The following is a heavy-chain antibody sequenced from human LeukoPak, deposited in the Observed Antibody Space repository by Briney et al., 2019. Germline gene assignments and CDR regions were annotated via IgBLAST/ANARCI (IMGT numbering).Heavy chain of an antibody. Sequence: KSSETLSLTCTVSGGSISSYYWSWIRQPAGKGLEWIGRIYTSGSTNYNPSLKSRVTISVDTSKNQFSLKLSSVTAADTAVYYCARESIAANDFDYWGQGTLVTVSS. CDR2: IYTSGST. J-gene: IGHJ4*02. CDR3: ARESIAANDFDY. CDR1: GGSISSYY. D-gene: IGHD6-6*01. V-gene: IGHV4-4*07.